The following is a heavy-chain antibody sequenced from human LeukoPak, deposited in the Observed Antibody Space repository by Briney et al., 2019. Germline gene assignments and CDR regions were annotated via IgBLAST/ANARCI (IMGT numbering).Heavy chain of an antibody. Sequence: GGSLRLSCAGSGFIFNNYAMHWVRQPPGKGLEWVSGISWNSGTIDYVDSVKGRFTISRDNAKTSLYLQMNSLRAEDTAVYYCARSLWPEDYWGQGTLVTVSS. J-gene: IGHJ4*02. D-gene: IGHD5-24*01. CDR3: ARSLWPEDY. V-gene: IGHV3-9*01. CDR1: GFIFNNYA. CDR2: ISWNSGTI.